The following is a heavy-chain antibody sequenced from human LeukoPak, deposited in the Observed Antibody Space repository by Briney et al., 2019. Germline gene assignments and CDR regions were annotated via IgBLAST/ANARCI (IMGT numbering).Heavy chain of an antibody. V-gene: IGHV3-23*01. D-gene: IGHD5-12*01. CDR3: AKDYPQIGSSDYGSVFFDC. J-gene: IGHJ4*02. CDR1: GFTFSNYA. Sequence: PGGSLRLSCAASGFTFSNYAMSWVRQAPGKGLEWVSGISSSGGTTFYADSVKGRFTLSRDNSKNTLYLQMSSLRAEDTAVYYCAKDYPQIGSSDYGSVFFDCWGQGTLVTVSS. CDR2: ISSSGGTT.